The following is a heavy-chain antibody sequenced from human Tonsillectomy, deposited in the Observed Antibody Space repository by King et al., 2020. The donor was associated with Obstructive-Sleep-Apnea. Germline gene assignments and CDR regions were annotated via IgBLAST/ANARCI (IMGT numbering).Heavy chain of an antibody. CDR3: ARHSRGYTYGYEYYFDY. CDR1: VASISSYY. J-gene: IGHJ4*02. D-gene: IGHD5-18*01. Sequence: QLQESCPGLVKPSETLSLTCTVSVASISSYYWSWIRQPPGQGLEWIGYIYYSGSTNYNPSLKSRVTISVDTSKNQFSLKLSSVTAADTAVYYCARHSRGYTYGYEYYFDYWGQGTLVTVSS. V-gene: IGHV4-59*08. CDR2: IYYSGST.